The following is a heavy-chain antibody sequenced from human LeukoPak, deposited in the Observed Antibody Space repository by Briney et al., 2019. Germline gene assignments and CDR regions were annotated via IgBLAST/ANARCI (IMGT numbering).Heavy chain of an antibody. V-gene: IGHV3-20*04. J-gene: IGHJ4*02. CDR1: GFTFDDYG. CDR2: INWTGGST. Sequence: GGSLRLSCAASGFTFDDYGMSWVRQAPGKGLEWVSGINWTGGSTGYADSVKGRFTISRDNAKNSLYLQMNSLRAEDTALYYCARDPVASGGGVVDYWGQGTLVTVSS. CDR3: ARDPVASGGGVVDY. D-gene: IGHD3-3*01.